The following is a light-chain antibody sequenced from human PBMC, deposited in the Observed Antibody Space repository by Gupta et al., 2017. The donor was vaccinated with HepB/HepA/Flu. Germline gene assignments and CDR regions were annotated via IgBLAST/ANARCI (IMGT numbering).Light chain of an antibody. Sequence: EVVLTQSPATLSLSPGERATLSCRASQSVSRNLAWFQQKPGQAPRLLLYDAFDRATGTPATFSGSGSGTAFTLTISSLEPEDSAIYYCQQRSTWPLTFGGGTRVEI. CDR3: QQRSTWPLT. V-gene: IGKV3-11*01. CDR1: QSVSRN. CDR2: DAF. J-gene: IGKJ4*01.